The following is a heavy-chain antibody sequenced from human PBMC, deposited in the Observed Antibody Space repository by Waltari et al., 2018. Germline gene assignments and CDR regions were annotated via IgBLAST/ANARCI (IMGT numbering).Heavy chain of an antibody. Sequence: QVQLQESGPGLVKPSETLSLTCAVSGYSISSGYYWGWIRQPPGKGLEWIGSIYHSGSTYYNPSLKSRVTISEDTSKNQFSLKLSSVTAADTAVYYCARPQGWFDPWGQGTLVTVSS. V-gene: IGHV4-38-2*01. CDR1: GYSISSGYY. J-gene: IGHJ5*02. CDR3: ARPQGWFDP. CDR2: IYHSGST.